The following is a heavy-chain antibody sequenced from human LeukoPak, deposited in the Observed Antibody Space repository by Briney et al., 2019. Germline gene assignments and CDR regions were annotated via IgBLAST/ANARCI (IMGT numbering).Heavy chain of an antibody. CDR2: ISSSSSYI. CDR3: ARGRGYSYGYAFDI. J-gene: IGHJ3*02. V-gene: IGHV3-21*01. D-gene: IGHD5-18*01. CDR1: GFTFSSYS. Sequence: GGSLRLSCAASGFTFSSYSMNWVRQAPGKGLEWVSSISSSSSYIYYADSVKGRFTISRDNAKNSLYLQMNSLRAEDTAVYYCARGRGYSYGYAFDIRGQGTMVTVSS.